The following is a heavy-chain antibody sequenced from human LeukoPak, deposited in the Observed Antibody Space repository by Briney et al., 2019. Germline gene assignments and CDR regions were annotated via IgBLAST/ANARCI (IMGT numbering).Heavy chain of an antibody. D-gene: IGHD6-13*01. Sequence: GGSPRLSCAASGFTFSSYSMNWVREAPGKGLEWVSCISSSSRYIYYADSVKGRFTISRDNAKNSLYMQMNSLRGEDTAVYYCAKGSRSSRPYYFDYWGQGTLVTVSS. CDR2: ISSSSRYI. CDR3: AKGSRSSRPYYFDY. J-gene: IGHJ4*02. CDR1: GFTFSSYS. V-gene: IGHV3-21*04.